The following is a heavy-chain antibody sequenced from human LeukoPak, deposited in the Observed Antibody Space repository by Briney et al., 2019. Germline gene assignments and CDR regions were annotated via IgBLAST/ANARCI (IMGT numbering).Heavy chain of an antibody. CDR3: ARDSSSRDKPYNWFDP. Sequence: GGSLRLSCAASGFTLSSHAMNWVRQAPGKGLEWVSYISISSSSVYYADSVKGRFTISRDNAKNSLYLQMNSLRAEDTAMYYCARDSSSRDKPYNWFDPWGQGTLVTVSS. CDR1: GFTLSSHA. D-gene: IGHD6-13*01. J-gene: IGHJ5*02. CDR2: ISISSSSV. V-gene: IGHV3-48*04.